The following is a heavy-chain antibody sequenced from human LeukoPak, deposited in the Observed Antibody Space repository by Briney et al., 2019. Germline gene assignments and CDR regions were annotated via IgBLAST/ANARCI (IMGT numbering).Heavy chain of an antibody. CDR3: ATIQRVLWFGELCWFDP. CDR2: IIPIFGTA. J-gene: IGHJ5*02. Sequence: SVKVSCKASGGTFSSYAISWVRQAPGQGLEWMGGIIPIFGTANYAQKFQGRVTITADESTSTAYMELSSLRSEDTAVYYCATIQRVLWFGELCWFDPWGQGTLVTVSS. D-gene: IGHD3-10*01. V-gene: IGHV1-69*13. CDR1: GGTFSSYA.